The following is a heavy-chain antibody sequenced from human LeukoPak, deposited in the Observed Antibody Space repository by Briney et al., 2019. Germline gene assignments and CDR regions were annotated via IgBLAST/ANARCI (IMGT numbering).Heavy chain of an antibody. D-gene: IGHD2-2*01. CDR2: ISNSGGRT. Sequence: GGSLRLSCVASGFTFSNYAMSWVRQAPGKGLEWVSAISNSGGRTYYADSVKGRFTISRDNSKNTLYLQMNSLRAEDTAVYYRAKFSAYCSGTSCYVPFDYWGQGILVTVSS. V-gene: IGHV3-23*01. J-gene: IGHJ4*02. CDR3: AKFSAYCSGTSCYVPFDY. CDR1: GFTFSNYA.